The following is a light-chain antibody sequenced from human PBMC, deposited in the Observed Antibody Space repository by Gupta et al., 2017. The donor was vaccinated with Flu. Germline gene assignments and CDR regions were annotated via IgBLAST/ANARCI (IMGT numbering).Light chain of an antibody. CDR3: NSFVGGDYWV. Sequence: QSALTQPPSASGSPGQSVTISCTGSSNDVAASNSVSWYQQHPGKAPKLIIYEVSKRPAGVPDRFSGSKSGNTASLTVSELQAEDEADYYCNSFVGGDYWVFGGGTKLTVL. CDR2: EVS. J-gene: IGLJ3*02. V-gene: IGLV2-8*01. CDR1: SNDVAASNS.